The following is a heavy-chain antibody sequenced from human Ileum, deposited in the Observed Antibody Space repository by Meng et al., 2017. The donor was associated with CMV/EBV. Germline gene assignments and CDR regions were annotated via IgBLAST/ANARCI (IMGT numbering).Heavy chain of an antibody. Sequence: QSGPGLVKPPQTLSLTCVISGDSISGSNTAWNWLRQSPSTGLEWLGRTFYRSKWYYDYAVSVNSRIAIIPDTSKNQLSLQLNSVTPEDTAVYYCTSGWGLNYWGQGTLVTVSS. J-gene: IGHJ4*02. D-gene: IGHD3-10*01. CDR2: TFYRSKWYY. CDR1: GDSISGSNTA. CDR3: TSGWGLNY. V-gene: IGHV6-1*01.